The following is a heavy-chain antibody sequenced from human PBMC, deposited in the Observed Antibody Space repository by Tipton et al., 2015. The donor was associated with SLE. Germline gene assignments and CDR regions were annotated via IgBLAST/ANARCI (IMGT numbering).Heavy chain of an antibody. CDR2: VYHIGTT. V-gene: IGHV4-38-2*01. CDR3: AREHENGDVFDQ. Sequence: TLSLTCAVSGYSINSGYYWGWVRQPPGKGLEWVGTVYHIGTTFYNPSLKSRLSISLDTSKNQFSLKLTSVTAADTAMYYCAREHENGDVFDQWGQGTLVTVSS. J-gene: IGHJ4*02. D-gene: IGHD4-17*01. CDR1: GYSINSGYY.